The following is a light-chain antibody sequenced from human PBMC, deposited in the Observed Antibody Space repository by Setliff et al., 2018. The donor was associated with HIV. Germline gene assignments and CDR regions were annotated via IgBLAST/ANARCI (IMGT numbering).Light chain of an antibody. CDR1: SSDVGGYNY. CDR2: EVK. Sequence: LTQPASVSGSPGQSITISCTGTSSDVGGYNYVSWYQQHPGRAPKLIIYEVKNRPSGVSSRFSGSKSGNTASLTISGLQAEDEADYYCSSYAITNTLPFGTGTKAPS. CDR3: SSYAITNTLP. J-gene: IGLJ1*01. V-gene: IGLV2-14*01.